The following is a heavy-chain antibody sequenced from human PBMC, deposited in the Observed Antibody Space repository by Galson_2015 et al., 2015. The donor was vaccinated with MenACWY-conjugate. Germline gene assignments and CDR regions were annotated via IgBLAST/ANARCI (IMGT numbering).Heavy chain of an antibody. Sequence: SCKASGYTFTSYGISWVRQAPGQGLEWMGWISAYNGNTNYAQKLQGRVTMTTDTSTSTAYMELRSLRSDDTAVYYCARVLSGSGLNMWFDPWGQGTLVTVSS. J-gene: IGHJ5*02. V-gene: IGHV1-18*01. CDR3: ARVLSGSGLNMWFDP. D-gene: IGHD3-10*01. CDR1: GYTFTSYG. CDR2: ISAYNGNT.